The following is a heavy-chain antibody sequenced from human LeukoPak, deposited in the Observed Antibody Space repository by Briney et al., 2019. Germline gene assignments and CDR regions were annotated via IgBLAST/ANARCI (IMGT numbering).Heavy chain of an antibody. Sequence: PGGSLRLSCAASGFTFSSYAMSWVRQAPGKGLEWVSAISGSGGSTYYADSVKGRFTISRDNSKNTLYLQMNSLRAEDTAVYYCAKVVRHMIVVVITSHYYFDYWGQGTLVTVSS. D-gene: IGHD3-22*01. V-gene: IGHV3-23*01. CDR1: GFTFSSYA. CDR2: ISGSGGST. J-gene: IGHJ4*02. CDR3: AKVVRHMIVVVITSHYYFDY.